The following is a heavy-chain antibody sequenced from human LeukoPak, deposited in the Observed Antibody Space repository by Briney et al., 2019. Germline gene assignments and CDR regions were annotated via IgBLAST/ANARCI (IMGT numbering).Heavy chain of an antibody. CDR2: TNAISGGR. CDR1: GYPFTTYD. CDR3: ARGAIFGVTTRGYGMDV. V-gene: IGHV1-8*01. D-gene: IGHD3-3*01. Sequence: GASVKVSCKASGYPFTTYDINWVRQATAQGLAWESCTNAISGGRVYAQKFQGRVTVARDTSIGIAYMELNSLRSEDTAVYYCARGAIFGVTTRGYGMDVWGQGTTVAVSS. J-gene: IGHJ6*02.